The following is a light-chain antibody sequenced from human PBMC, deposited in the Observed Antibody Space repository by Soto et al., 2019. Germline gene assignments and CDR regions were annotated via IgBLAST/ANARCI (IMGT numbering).Light chain of an antibody. CDR1: QSISRY. V-gene: IGKV1-39*01. CDR2: AAS. Sequence: DIQMTQSPSSLSASVGDRVTITCRASQSISRYLNWYQQKLGKAPKLLIYAASSLQSGVPSRFSGSGSGTDFTLTISSLQPEDFATYYCQQSYSTPWTFGQGTKVDNK. J-gene: IGKJ1*01. CDR3: QQSYSTPWT.